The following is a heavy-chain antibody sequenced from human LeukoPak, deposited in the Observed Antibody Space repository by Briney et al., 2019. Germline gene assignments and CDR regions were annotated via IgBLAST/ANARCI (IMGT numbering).Heavy chain of an antibody. CDR2: ISYDGSNK. D-gene: IGHD4-17*01. V-gene: IGHV3-30-3*01. J-gene: IGHJ4*02. CDR1: GFTFSSYA. Sequence: GGSLRLSCAASGFTFSSYAMHWVRQAPGKGLEWVAVISYDGSNKYYADSVKGRFTISRDNSKNTLYLQMNSLRAEDTAVYYCARGDYGDPFDYWGQGTLVTVSS. CDR3: ARGDYGDPFDY.